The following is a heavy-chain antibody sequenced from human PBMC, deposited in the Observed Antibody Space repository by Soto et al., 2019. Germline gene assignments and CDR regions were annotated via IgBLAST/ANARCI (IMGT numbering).Heavy chain of an antibody. V-gene: IGHV3-33*01. D-gene: IGHD2-15*01. CDR3: ARGVADGYIGY. J-gene: IGHJ4*02. Sequence: QVQLVESGGGVVQPGRSLRLSCAASGFTFSSYGMHWVRQAPGKGLEWVAVIWYDGSNKYYADSVKGRFTISRDNSKNTLYLQMNSLRAEDTAVYYGARGVADGYIGYWGQGTLVTVSS. CDR1: GFTFSSYG. CDR2: IWYDGSNK.